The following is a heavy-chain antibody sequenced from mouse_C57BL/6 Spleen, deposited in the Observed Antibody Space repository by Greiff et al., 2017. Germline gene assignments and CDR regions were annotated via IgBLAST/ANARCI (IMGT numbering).Heavy chain of an antibody. V-gene: IGHV2-9-1*01. CDR3: ARNPLLYYGSPGYFDY. CDR2: IWTGGGT. D-gene: IGHD1-1*01. CDR1: GFSLTSYA. J-gene: IGHJ2*01. Sequence: VHLVESGPGLVAPSQSLSITCTVSGFSLTSYAISWVRQPPGKGLEWLGVIWTGGGTNYNSALKSRLSISKDNSKSQVFLKMNSLQTDDTARYYCARNPLLYYGSPGYFDYWGQGTTLTVSS.